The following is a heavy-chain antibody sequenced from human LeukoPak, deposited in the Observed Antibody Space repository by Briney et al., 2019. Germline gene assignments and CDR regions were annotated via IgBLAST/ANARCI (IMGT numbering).Heavy chain of an antibody. CDR1: GFTFSSYS. V-gene: IGHV3-48*01. Sequence: TGGSLRLSRAASGFTFSSYSMNWVRQAPGKGLEWVTYISSSSSTIYYADSVKGRFTISRDNAKNSLYLEMNSLRAEDTAVYYCARKTGGSLDIWGQGTMVTVSS. CDR2: ISSSSSTI. J-gene: IGHJ3*02. D-gene: IGHD7-27*01. CDR3: ARKTGGSLDI.